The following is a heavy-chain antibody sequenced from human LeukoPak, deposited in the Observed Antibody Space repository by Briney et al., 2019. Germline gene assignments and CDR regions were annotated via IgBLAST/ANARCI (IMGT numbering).Heavy chain of an antibody. CDR2: FYQSENT. CDR3: TRDGSSRSLAT. J-gene: IGHJ5*02. Sequence: SETLSLTCTVSGGSISDYYWCWIRQPPGKGLEWLGCFYQSENTNYNPSLKSRVTISVDTSNNQFSLRLTSVTAADTAVYYCTRDGSSRSLATWGQGTLVTVSS. CDR1: GGSISDYY. D-gene: IGHD6-6*01. V-gene: IGHV4-59*01.